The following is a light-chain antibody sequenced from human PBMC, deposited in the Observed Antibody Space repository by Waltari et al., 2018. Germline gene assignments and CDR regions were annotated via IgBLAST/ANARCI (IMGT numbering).Light chain of an antibody. CDR2: DAS. CDR1: ESVGSN. V-gene: IGKV3-11*01. CDR3: QQRSAWPTT. Sequence: EIVVTQSPATLSLSPGEGATLSCRTSESVGSNLAWFQQKDGQPPRLVIYDASSRATDTPARFSGGGSGTDYTLTISSLEPEDFATYYCQQRSAWPTTFGQGTRLEI. J-gene: IGKJ5*01.